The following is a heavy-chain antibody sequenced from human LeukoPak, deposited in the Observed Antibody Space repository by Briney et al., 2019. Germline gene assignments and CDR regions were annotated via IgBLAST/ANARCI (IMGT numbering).Heavy chain of an antibody. CDR2: ISYSGNT. D-gene: IGHD6-19*01. V-gene: IGHV4-59*01. CDR1: GDSINSYY. CDR3: ARECRSSGWFES. Sequence: SDTLSLTCTVSGDSINSYYWSWIRQPPGKGLEWVGFISYSGNTHYNPSLESRVTISVDTSNNQFSLELSSVTAADTAVYYCARECRSSGWFESWGPGTLVTVSS. J-gene: IGHJ5*01.